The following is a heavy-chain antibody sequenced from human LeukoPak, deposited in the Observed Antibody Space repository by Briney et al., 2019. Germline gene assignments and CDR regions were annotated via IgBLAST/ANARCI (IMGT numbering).Heavy chain of an antibody. Sequence: SETLSLTCTVSGGSISSYYWSWIRQPPGKGLEWIGYIYYSGSTNYNPSLKSRVTISVDTSKNQFSLKLSSVTAADTAVYYCARKTTVVTPNWFDPWGQGTLVTVSS. D-gene: IGHD4-23*01. CDR2: IYYSGST. CDR1: GGSISSYY. V-gene: IGHV4-59*01. J-gene: IGHJ5*02. CDR3: ARKTTVVTPNWFDP.